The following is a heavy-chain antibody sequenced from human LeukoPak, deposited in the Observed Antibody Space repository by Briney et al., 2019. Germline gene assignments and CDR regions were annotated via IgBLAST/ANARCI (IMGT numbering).Heavy chain of an antibody. CDR2: INSDGSST. Sequence: PGGSLRLSCAASGFTFSTYWMHWVRQAPGKGLVWFSRINSDGSSTYYEDSVKGRFTISRDNSKNTLYLKMSSLRAEDTAVYYCVTVGMTSIWSYLRFDPRGQGTLVSVSS. CDR3: VTVGMTSIWSYLRFDP. J-gene: IGHJ5*02. D-gene: IGHD1-26*01. V-gene: IGHV3-74*01. CDR1: GFTFSTYW.